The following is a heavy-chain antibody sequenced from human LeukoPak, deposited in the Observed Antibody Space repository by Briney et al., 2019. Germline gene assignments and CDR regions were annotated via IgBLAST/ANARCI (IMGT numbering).Heavy chain of an antibody. CDR2: IYYSGST. J-gene: IGHJ4*02. D-gene: IGHD5-24*01. V-gene: IGHV4-59*08. CDR1: GGSISSYY. Sequence: SETLSLTCTVSGGSISSYYWSWIRQPPGKGLAWIGYIYYSGSTNYNPSLKSRVTISVDTSKNQFSLKLSSVTAADTAVYYCARHSRDGYNYDYWGQGTLVTVSS. CDR3: ARHSRDGYNYDY.